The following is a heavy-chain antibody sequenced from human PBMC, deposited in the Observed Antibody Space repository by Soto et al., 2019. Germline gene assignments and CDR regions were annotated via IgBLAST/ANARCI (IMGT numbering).Heavy chain of an antibody. V-gene: IGHV6-1*01. Sequence: SQTRSLTCAISGDSVSSDSAAWNWIRQSPSGGLEWLGRTYYRSKWFHDYAVSVKSRLTLSIDTSKNQFTLKLASVTAADTALYYCAREKVGTTFFDNWGQGTQVTVSS. CDR3: AREKVGTTFFDN. CDR1: GDSVSSDSAA. J-gene: IGHJ4*02. CDR2: TYYRSKWFH. D-gene: IGHD1-1*01.